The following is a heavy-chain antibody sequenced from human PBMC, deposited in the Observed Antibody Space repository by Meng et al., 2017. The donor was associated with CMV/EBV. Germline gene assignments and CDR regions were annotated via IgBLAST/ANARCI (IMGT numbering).Heavy chain of an antibody. CDR3: ARDEMGIANFDY. V-gene: IGHV4-39*07. Sequence: TVSGGSISSISYYWGWIRQPPGKGLEWIGSIYYSGSTYYNPSLKSRVTISVDTSKNQFSLKLSSVTAADTAVYYCARDEMGIANFDYWGQGTLVTVSS. J-gene: IGHJ4*02. CDR1: GGSISSISYY. CDR2: IYYSGST. D-gene: IGHD6-13*01.